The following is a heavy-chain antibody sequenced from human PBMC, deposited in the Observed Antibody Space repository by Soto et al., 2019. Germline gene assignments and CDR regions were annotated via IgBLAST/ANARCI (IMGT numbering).Heavy chain of an antibody. Sequence: SETLSLTCVVSNFSVSSGYYWGWIRQSPGKGLEWIASIYRSGTTSYNPSLKSRVTISVDPSKNQFSLMLTAVTAADTAVYYCARTHSGSYYSVFNYWGRGSLVTVSS. CDR3: ARTHSGSYYSVFNY. J-gene: IGHJ4*02. V-gene: IGHV4-38-2*01. D-gene: IGHD1-26*01. CDR2: IYRSGTT. CDR1: NFSVSSGYY.